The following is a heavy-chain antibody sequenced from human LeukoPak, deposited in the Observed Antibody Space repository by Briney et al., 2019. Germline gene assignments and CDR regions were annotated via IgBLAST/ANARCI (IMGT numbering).Heavy chain of an antibody. CDR1: GGSISSYY. D-gene: IGHD2-15*01. J-gene: IGHJ4*02. V-gene: IGHV4-39*01. Sequence: SETLSLTCTVSGGSISSYYWGWIRQPPGKGLEWIGSIYYSGSTYYNPSLKSRVTISVDTSKNQFSLKLSSVTAADTAVYYCARQECSGGSCYSNWGQGTLVTVSS. CDR3: ARQECSGGSCYSN. CDR2: IYYSGST.